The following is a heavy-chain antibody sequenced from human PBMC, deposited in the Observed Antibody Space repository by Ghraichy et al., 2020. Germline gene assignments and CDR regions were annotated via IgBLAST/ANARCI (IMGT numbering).Heavy chain of an antibody. CDR1: GFTFDNHG. CDR3: ARDRSYVAFDC. J-gene: IGHJ4*02. Sequence: GGSLRLSCAASGFTFDNHGMNWVRQAPGKGLEWISGITGNGGRTFYADSVKGRFTISRDNARNSLYLQMNSLRAEDTALYYCARDRSYVAFDCWGLGTLVTVSS. D-gene: IGHD2-15*01. CDR2: ITGNGGRT. V-gene: IGHV3-20*04.